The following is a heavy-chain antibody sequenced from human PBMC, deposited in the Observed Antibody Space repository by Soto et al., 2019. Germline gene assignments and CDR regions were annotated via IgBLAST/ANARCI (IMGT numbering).Heavy chain of an antibody. CDR3: AKDLKQLSGATFGDLFGY. V-gene: IGHV1-69*01. J-gene: IGHJ4*02. Sequence: QVQLVQSGAEVKKPGSSVKVSCKASGGTFSSYAISWVRQAPGQGLEWMGGIIPIFGTANYAQKFQGRVTITADESTSTAYMELSSLRSEDTAVYYCAKDLKQLSGATFGDLFGYWGQGTLVTVSS. CDR2: IIPIFGTA. CDR1: GGTFSSYA. D-gene: IGHD3-10*01.